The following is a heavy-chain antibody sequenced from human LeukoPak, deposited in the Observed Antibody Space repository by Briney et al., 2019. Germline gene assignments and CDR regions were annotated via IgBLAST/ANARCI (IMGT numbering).Heavy chain of an antibody. CDR1: GGSISSGYYY. J-gene: IGHJ3*02. CDR3: FTIADAFDI. CDR2: IYTSGST. D-gene: IGHD5-24*01. Sequence: PSETLSLTCTASGGSISSGYYYWSWVRQPAGKGLEWVGRIYTSGSTNYNPSLKSRVTIDTSKNQFSLKLSSVTAADTAVYYCFTIADAFDIWGQGTMVTVSS. V-gene: IGHV4-61*02.